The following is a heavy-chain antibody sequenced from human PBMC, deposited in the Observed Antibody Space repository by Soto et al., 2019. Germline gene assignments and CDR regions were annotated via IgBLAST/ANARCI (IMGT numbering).Heavy chain of an antibody. CDR2: IDPSDSYT. CDR1: GYSFTSYW. CDR3: AHPSEADPFYYGMDV. J-gene: IGHJ6*02. Sequence: PGESLKISCKGSGYSFTSYWISWVRQMPGKGLEWMGRIDPSDSYTNYSPSFQGHVTISADKSISTAYLQWSSLKASDTAMYYCAHPSEADPFYYGMDVWGQGTTVTVSS. V-gene: IGHV5-10-1*01.